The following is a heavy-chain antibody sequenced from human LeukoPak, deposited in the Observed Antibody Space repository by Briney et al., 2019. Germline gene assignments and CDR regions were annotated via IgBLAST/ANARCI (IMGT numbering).Heavy chain of an antibody. CDR1: GFAFNNYA. J-gene: IGHJ4*02. Sequence: GGSLRLSWAASGFAFNNYAMTWVSQAPGKGRGWVSKINDNGGQRHYADAVKGRFTISRDNSKNTLFLQMDSLRAEDTAVYYCAKTQWKVGATDYFDYWGQGILVTVSS. D-gene: IGHD1-26*01. CDR2: INDNGGQR. CDR3: AKTQWKVGATDYFDY. V-gene: IGHV3-23*01.